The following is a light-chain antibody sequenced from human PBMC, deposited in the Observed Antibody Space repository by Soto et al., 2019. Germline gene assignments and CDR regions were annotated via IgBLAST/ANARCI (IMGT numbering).Light chain of an antibody. Sequence: QAVVTQPPSVSAAPGQKVTISCSGSSSNIGNNYVFWYQQLPGTAPKLLIYDNDKRPSGIPDRFSGSKSGTSATLGNTGLQTGDEADYYCATWDRSLSVGVFGGGTKLTVL. J-gene: IGLJ2*01. CDR1: SSNIGNNY. V-gene: IGLV1-51*01. CDR3: ATWDRSLSVGV. CDR2: DND.